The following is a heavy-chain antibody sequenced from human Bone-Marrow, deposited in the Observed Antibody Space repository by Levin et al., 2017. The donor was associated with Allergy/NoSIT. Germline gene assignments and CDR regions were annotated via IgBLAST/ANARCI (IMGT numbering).Heavy chain of an antibody. V-gene: IGHV3-74*01. CDR2: INSDGSST. D-gene: IGHD3-10*01. J-gene: IGHJ4*02. CDR3: ARDSRITMVRGVIYDY. Sequence: GESLKISCAASGFTFSSYWMHWVRQAPGKGLVWVSRINSDGSSTSYADSVKGRFTISRDNAKNTLYLQMNSLRAEDTAVYYCARDSRITMVRGVIYDYWGQGTLVTVSS. CDR1: GFTFSSYW.